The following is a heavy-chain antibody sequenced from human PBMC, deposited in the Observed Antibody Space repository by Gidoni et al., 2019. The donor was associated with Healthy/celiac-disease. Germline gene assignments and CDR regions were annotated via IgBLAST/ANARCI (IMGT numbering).Heavy chain of an antibody. CDR1: GFTFSSYA. J-gene: IGHJ2*01. CDR2: ISGSGGST. V-gene: IGHV3-23*01. D-gene: IGHD3-10*01. CDR3: AKRGSVVVRGVNGAWYFDL. Sequence: EVQLLESGGGLVQPGGSLRLSCAASGFTFSSYAMSWVRQAPGTGLELVSAISGSGGSTYYADSVKCRFTISRDNSKNTLYLQMNSLRAEDTAVYYCAKRGSVVVRGVNGAWYFDLWGRGTLVTVSS.